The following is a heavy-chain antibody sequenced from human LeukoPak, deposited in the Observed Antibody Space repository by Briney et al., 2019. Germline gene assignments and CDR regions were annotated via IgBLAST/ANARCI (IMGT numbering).Heavy chain of an antibody. D-gene: IGHD2-15*01. J-gene: IGHJ5*02. CDR2: IYYSGST. V-gene: IGHV4-39*01. Sequence: SETLSLTCTVSGGPISSRSDYWGWIRQPPGKGLEWIGSIYYSGSTYYNPSLKSRVTISVDTSKNQLSLKLRSVTAADTAVYYCARNLKSDIVVVVATGRAFDPWGQGPLVTVSS. CDR3: ARNLKSDIVVVVATGRAFDP. CDR1: GGPISSRSDY.